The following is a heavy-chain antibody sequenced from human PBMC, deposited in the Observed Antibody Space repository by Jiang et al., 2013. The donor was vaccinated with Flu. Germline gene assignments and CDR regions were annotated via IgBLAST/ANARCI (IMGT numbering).Heavy chain of an antibody. CDR2: INQDGSEK. CDR3: ARGHYGLDV. J-gene: IGHJ6*02. Sequence: VQLLESGGGLVQPGGSLRLSCAASGFTFSTSWMTWVRQAPGKGLEWVAHINQDGSEKTSVDSVRGRFTISRDNVKNSLYLQMNSLRAEDTAVYYCARGHYGLDVWGQGTTVTVSS. CDR1: GFTFSTSW. V-gene: IGHV3-7*03.